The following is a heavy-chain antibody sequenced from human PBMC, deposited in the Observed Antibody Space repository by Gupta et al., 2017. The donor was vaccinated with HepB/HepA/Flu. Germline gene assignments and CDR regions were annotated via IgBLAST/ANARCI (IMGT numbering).Heavy chain of an antibody. CDR1: GFTFSSYS. D-gene: IGHD3-3*01. Sequence: EVQLVESGGGLVKPGGSLRLSCAASGFTFSSYSMNWVRQAPGKGLEWVSSISSSSSYIYYADSVKGRFTISRDNAKNSLYLQMNSLRAEDTAVYYCARYYDFWSGYFPLDYWGQGTLVTVSS. CDR3: ARYYDFWSGYFPLDY. CDR2: ISSSSSYI. J-gene: IGHJ4*02. V-gene: IGHV3-21*01.